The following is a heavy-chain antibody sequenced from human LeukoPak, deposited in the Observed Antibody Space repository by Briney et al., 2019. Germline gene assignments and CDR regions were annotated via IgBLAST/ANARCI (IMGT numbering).Heavy chain of an antibody. D-gene: IGHD3-3*01. J-gene: IGHJ4*02. CDR3: VRERNNFWSGHHSIFDS. CDR1: GFTVSSNY. CDR2: INNDGSST. V-gene: IGHV3-74*01. Sequence: QSGGSLRLSCAASGFTVSSNYMSWVRQAPGKGLVWLSRINNDGSSTIYADSVKGRFTFSRDNAENTLFLEMSSLRVEDTAVYYCVRERNNFWSGHHSIFDSWGQGTLVTVSS.